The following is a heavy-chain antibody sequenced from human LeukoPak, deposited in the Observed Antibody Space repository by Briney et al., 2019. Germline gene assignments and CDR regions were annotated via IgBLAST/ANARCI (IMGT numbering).Heavy chain of an antibody. V-gene: IGHV1-18*01. D-gene: IGHD5-18*01. Sequence: GASVKVSCKASGYTFTSYGISWVRQAPGQGLEWMGWISAYNGNTNYAQKLQGRVTMTTDTSTSTAYMELRSLRSDDTAVYYCAIPYGIQLSPYYYGMDVWGQGTTVTVSS. CDR3: AIPYGIQLSPYYYGMDV. J-gene: IGHJ6*02. CDR1: GYTFTSYG. CDR2: ISAYNGNT.